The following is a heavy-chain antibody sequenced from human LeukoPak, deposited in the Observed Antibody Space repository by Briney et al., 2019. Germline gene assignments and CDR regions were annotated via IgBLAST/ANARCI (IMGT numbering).Heavy chain of an antibody. J-gene: IGHJ4*02. CDR1: GFTFSIHG. D-gene: IGHD3-10*01. CDR3: ANDGTSGNYYGSDY. Sequence: PGGSLRLSCAASGFTFSIHGMTWVRQAPGKGLEWVSAISGGGGTTYYADSVKGRFTISRDNSKNTLYLQMTSLRAEDTAVYYCANDGTSGNYYGSDYWGQGTLVTVSS. V-gene: IGHV3-23*01. CDR2: ISGGGGTT.